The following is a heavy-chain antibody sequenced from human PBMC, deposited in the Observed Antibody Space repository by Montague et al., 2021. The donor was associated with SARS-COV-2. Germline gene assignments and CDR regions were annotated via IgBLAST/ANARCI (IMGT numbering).Heavy chain of an antibody. J-gene: IGHJ6*02. CDR3: ARGSMVRGGKVYYGVDV. D-gene: IGHD3-10*01. CDR2: IYHSGST. CDR1: GGSISSGGYS. V-gene: IGHV4-30-2*01. Sequence: TLSLTCAVSGGSISSGGYSWNWIRQPPGKGLEWIGYIYHSGSTYYNPSLKSRVTISLDSYENQFSLNLTSVTAADTAVYYCARGSMVRGGKVYYGVDVWGQGTTVTVSS.